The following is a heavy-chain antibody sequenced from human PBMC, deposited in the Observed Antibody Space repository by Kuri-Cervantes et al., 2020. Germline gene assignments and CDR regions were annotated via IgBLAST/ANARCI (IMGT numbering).Heavy chain of an antibody. V-gene: IGHV1-46*01. CDR2: INPSGGST. J-gene: IGHJ4*02. D-gene: IGHD1-26*01. Sequence: ASVKVSCKASGYTFTSYYMHWVRQAPGQGLEWMGIINPSGGSTSYAQKFQGRVTMTRNTSISTAYMELSSLRSDDTAVYYCARGISGSQPGEGAYFDYWGQGTLVTVSS. CDR1: GYTFTSYY. CDR3: ARGISGSQPGEGAYFDY.